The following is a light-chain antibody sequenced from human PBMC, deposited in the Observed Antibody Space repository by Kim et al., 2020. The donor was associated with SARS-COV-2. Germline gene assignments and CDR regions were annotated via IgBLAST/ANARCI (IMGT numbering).Light chain of an antibody. CDR3: ATWDVTLNGWV. V-gene: IGLV1-44*01. J-gene: IGLJ3*02. CDR2: NDN. Sequence: GQRVTVSSPGSGSNVGRHFVNWYQQLPGTAPKVFIYNDNQRPSGLPDRFSGSRSGTSASLAISGLQSEDEADYYCATWDVTLNGWVFGGGTQLTVL. CDR1: GSNVGRHF.